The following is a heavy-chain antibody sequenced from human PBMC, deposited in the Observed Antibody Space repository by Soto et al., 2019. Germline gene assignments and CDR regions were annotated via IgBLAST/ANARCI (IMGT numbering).Heavy chain of an antibody. CDR1: GGTFSSYA. V-gene: IGHV1-69*01. J-gene: IGHJ6*02. D-gene: IGHD2-2*02. CDR2: IIPIFGTA. Sequence: QVQLVQSGAEVKKPGSSVKVSCKASGGTFSSYAISWVRQAPGQGLEWMGGIIPIFGTANYAQKFQGRVTITADESTSTAYMELSSLRSEDTAVYYCASPPRGCSSTSRYIDYYYGMDVWGQGTTVTVSS. CDR3: ASPPRGCSSTSRYIDYYYGMDV.